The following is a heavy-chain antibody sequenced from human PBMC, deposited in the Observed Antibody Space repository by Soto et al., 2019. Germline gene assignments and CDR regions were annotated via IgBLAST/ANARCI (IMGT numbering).Heavy chain of an antibody. CDR2: IYYSGST. CDR1: GGSISSSSYY. V-gene: IGHV4-39*01. D-gene: IGHD3-10*01. Sequence: QLQLQESGPGLVKPSETLSLTCTVSGGSISSSSYYWGWIRQPPGKGLEWIGSIYYSGSTYYNPSLKSRVTISVDTSKNQFSLKLSSVTAADTAVYYCARKSWFGELFAAFFDYWGQGTLVTVSS. J-gene: IGHJ4*02. CDR3: ARKSWFGELFAAFFDY.